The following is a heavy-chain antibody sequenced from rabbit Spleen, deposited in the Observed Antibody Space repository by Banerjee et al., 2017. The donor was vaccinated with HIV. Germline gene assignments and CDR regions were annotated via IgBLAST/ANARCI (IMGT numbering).Heavy chain of an antibody. V-gene: IGHV1S45*01. Sequence: QEQLVEYGGDLVQPEGSLTLTCKASGFTLSSYWMCWVRQAPGKGLEWVAYIDTGSSGSTYYASWAKGRFTISKTSSTTVTLQMTSLTAADTATYFCARETSSGWGIVSFYFSLWGPGPWSPS. CDR3: ARETSSGWGIVSFYFSL. CDR2: IDTGSSGST. CDR1: GFTLSSYW. D-gene: IGHD4-1*01. J-gene: IGHJ4*01.